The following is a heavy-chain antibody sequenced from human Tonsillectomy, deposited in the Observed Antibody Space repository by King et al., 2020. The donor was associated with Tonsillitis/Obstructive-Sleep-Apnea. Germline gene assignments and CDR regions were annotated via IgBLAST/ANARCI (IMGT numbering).Heavy chain of an antibody. CDR1: GGSFSGYY. CDR3: ARGLGYYYGSGSSRPLDY. Sequence: VQLQQWGAGLLKPSETLSLTCAVYGGSFSGYYWSWIRQPPGKGLEWIGEINHSGSTNYNPSLKSRVTISVDTSKNQFSLKLSSVTAADTAVYYCARGLGYYYGSGSSRPLDYWGQGTLVTVSS. V-gene: IGHV4-34*01. J-gene: IGHJ4*02. D-gene: IGHD3-10*01. CDR2: INHSGST.